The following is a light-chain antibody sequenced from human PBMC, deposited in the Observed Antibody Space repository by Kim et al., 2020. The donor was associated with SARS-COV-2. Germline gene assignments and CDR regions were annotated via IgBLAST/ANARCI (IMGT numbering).Light chain of an antibody. V-gene: IGLV3-19*01. J-gene: IGLJ2*01. CDR3: NSRDSSGNP. CDR1: SLRSYY. Sequence: SSELTQDPAVSVALGQTVRITCQGDSLRSYYASWYQQKPGQAPVLVIYGKNNRPSGIPDRFSGSSSGNTASLTITGAPAEDEADYYCNSRDSSGNPFGGG. CDR2: GKN.